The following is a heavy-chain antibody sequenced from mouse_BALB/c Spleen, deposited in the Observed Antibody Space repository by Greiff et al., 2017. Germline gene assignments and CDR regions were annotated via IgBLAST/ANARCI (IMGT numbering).Heavy chain of an antibody. Sequence: EVQLQQSGAELVKPGASVKLSCTASGFNIKDTYMHWVKQRPEQGLEWIGRIDPANGNTKYDPKFQGKATITADTSSNTAYLQLSSLTSEDTAVYYCARSHYYGSSYWFAYWGQGSLVTVSA. CDR1: GFNIKDTY. CDR2: IDPANGNT. CDR3: ARSHYYGSSYWFAY. D-gene: IGHD1-1*01. V-gene: IGHV14-3*02. J-gene: IGHJ3*01.